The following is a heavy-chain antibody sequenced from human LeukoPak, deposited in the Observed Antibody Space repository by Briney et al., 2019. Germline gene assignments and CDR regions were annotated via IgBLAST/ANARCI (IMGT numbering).Heavy chain of an antibody. Sequence: GASVKVSCKASGYTFTGYYIHWVRQAPGQGGEWMGRINANSAGTNYAQKFQGRVTMTRDTSIGTAYMDLSRLRSDDTAVYYCARVDSSGWYWEEYYYDSTGYYYFDYWGQGTLVTVSS. D-gene: IGHD3-22*01. V-gene: IGHV1-2*06. CDR2: INANSAGT. CDR1: GYTFTGYY. J-gene: IGHJ4*02. CDR3: ARVDSSGWYWEEYYYDSTGYYYFDY.